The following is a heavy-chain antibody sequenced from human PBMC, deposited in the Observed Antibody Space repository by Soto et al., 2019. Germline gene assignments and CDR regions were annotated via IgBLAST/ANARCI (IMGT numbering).Heavy chain of an antibody. CDR3: AREGSYSAYNFAHGIPLWSFHX. CDR1: GGSINTFY. Sequence: SETLSLTCTVSGGSINTFYWSWVRQPAGKGLEWIGSIFSSGSTSFNTSLESLVHMSVDTSKNHFSLNLSSVTDADMAVYYCAREGSYSAYNFAHGIPLWSFHXWGQGALVTVSX. CDR2: IFSSGST. V-gene: IGHV4-4*07. D-gene: IGHD5-12*01. J-gene: IGHJ4*02.